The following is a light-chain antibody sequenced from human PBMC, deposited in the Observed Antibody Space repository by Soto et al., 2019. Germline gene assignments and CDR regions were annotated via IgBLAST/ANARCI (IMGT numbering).Light chain of an antibody. CDR3: QQYYDWPIT. J-gene: IGKJ5*01. V-gene: IGKV3-15*01. Sequence: DIVMTQSPATLSVSPGERAPLSCRASQSVSSNLAWYQQKPGQAPRLLIYSASTRATGIPARFSGSGSGADFTLTISSLQSEDFAVYYCQQYYDWPITFGQGTRLEIK. CDR1: QSVSSN. CDR2: SAS.